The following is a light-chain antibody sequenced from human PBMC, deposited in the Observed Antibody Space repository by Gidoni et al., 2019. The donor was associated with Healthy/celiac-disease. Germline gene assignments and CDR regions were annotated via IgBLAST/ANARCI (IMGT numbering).Light chain of an antibody. V-gene: IGKV3-11*01. CDR1: QSVSSY. J-gene: IGKJ3*01. Sequence: EIVLTQSPATLSLSPGERATLSCRASQSVSSYLAWYQQKPGHAPRLLIYDAANRSTGIPARFSCSGSGTDFTLTISSLEPEDFAVYYCQQRSNWPPLFTFGPGTKVDIK. CDR2: DAA. CDR3: QQRSNWPPLFT.